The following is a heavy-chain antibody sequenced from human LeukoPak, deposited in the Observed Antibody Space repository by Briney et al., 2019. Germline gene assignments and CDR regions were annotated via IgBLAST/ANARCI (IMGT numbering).Heavy chain of an antibody. CDR2: IYHSGST. D-gene: IGHD2-8*01. Sequence: PSETLSLTCAVSGYSISSGYYWGWIRQPPGKGLEWIGYIYHSGSTYYNPSLKSRVTISVDRSKNQFSLKLSSVTAADTAVYYCAANRREYAIWGYWGQGTLVTVSS. J-gene: IGHJ4*02. CDR1: GYSISSGYY. V-gene: IGHV4-38-2*01. CDR3: AANRREYAIWGY.